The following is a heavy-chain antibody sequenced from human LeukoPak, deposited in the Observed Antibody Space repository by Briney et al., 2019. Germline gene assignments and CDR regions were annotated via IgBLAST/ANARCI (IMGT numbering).Heavy chain of an antibody. CDR3: AKEEAAGYSYGVTDY. CDR1: GFTFSSYV. CDR2: ISGSGGST. Sequence: GGSLRLSCAASGFTFSSYVMSWVRQAPGKGLEWVSAISGSGGSTYYADSVKGRFTISRDNSKNTLYLQMNSLRAEDTAVYYCAKEEAAGYSYGVTDYWGQGTLVTVSS. D-gene: IGHD5-18*01. V-gene: IGHV3-23*01. J-gene: IGHJ4*02.